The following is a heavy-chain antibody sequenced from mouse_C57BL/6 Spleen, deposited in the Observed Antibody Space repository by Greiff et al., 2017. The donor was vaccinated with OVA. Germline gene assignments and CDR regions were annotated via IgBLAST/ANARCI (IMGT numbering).Heavy chain of an antibody. CDR2: IDPNSGGT. V-gene: IGHV1-72*01. Sequence: VQLQQSGAELVKPGASVKLSCKASGYTFTSYWMHWVKQRPGRGLEWIGQIDPNSGGTKYNEKFKSKATLTVDKPSSTAYMQLSSLTSEDSAVYYCARSPHYYGSSYYFDYWGKGTTLTVSS. J-gene: IGHJ2*01. CDR1: GYTFTSYW. D-gene: IGHD1-1*01. CDR3: ARSPHYYGSSYYFDY.